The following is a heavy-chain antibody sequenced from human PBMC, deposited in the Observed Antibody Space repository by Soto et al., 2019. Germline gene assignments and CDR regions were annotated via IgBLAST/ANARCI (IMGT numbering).Heavy chain of an antibody. CDR1: GGTISSWY. J-gene: IGHJ4*02. CDR3: ARRYGSAIDC. Sequence: QVQLQESGPGLVKPSETLSLTCTVSGGTISSWYWSWIRQPPGKGLEWIGYIYYSGSTNCNPSLKRRVTISVDTSKNQFSLKLSSVTAADTAVYYWARRYGSAIDCWGKGTLVTVSS. V-gene: IGHV4-59*08. D-gene: IGHD1-26*01. CDR2: IYYSGST.